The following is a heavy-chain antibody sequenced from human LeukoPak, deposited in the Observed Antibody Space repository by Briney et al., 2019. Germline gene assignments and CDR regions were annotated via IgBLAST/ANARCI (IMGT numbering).Heavy chain of an antibody. V-gene: IGHV1-69*13. CDR3: ARGAPRIAAPLYYFDY. CDR1: GGTFSSYA. Sequence: ASVKVSCKASGGTFSSYAISWVRQAPGQGLEWMGGIIPIFGTANYAQKFQGRVTITADESTSTAYMELSSLRSEDTAVYYCARGAPRIAAPLYYFDYWGQGTLVTVSS. CDR2: IIPIFGTA. J-gene: IGHJ4*02. D-gene: IGHD6-6*01.